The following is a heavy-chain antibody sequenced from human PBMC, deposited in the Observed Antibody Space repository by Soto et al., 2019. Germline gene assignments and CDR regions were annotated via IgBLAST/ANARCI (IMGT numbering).Heavy chain of an antibody. J-gene: IGHJ6*02. CDR3: AGTLGYSYGYGDYYYYGMDV. D-gene: IGHD5-18*01. V-gene: IGHV6-1*01. CDR1: GDSVSSNSAA. Sequence: SQTLSLTCAISGDSVSSNSAAWNWIRQSPSRGLEWLGRTYYRSKWYNDYAVSVKSRITINPDTSKNQFSLQLNSVTPEDTAVYYCAGTLGYSYGYGDYYYYGMDVWGQGTTVTVSS. CDR2: TYYRSKWYN.